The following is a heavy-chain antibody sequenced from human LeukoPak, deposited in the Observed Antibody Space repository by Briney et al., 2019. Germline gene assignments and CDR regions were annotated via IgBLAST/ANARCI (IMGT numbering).Heavy chain of an antibody. CDR1: GGSISSSSYY. Sequence: KTSETLSLTCTVSGGSISSSSYYWGWIRQPPGKGLEWIGSIYYSGSTYYNPSLKSRVTISVDTSKNQFSLKLSSVTAADTAVYYCARDGNPKIVVVPAGPFDYWGQGTLVTVSS. J-gene: IGHJ4*02. CDR2: IYYSGST. V-gene: IGHV4-39*07. CDR3: ARDGNPKIVVVPAGPFDY. D-gene: IGHD2-2*01.